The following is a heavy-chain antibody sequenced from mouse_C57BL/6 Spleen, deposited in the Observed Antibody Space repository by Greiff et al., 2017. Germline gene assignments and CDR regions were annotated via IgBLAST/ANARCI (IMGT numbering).Heavy chain of an antibody. CDR2: ISDGGSYT. V-gene: IGHV5-4*01. Sequence: EVQLVESGGGLVKPGGSLKLSCAASGFTFSSYAMSWVRQTPEKRLEWVATISDGGSYTYYPDNVKGRFTISRDNAKNNLYLQMSHLKSEDTAMYYCASGGLLFAYWGQGTLVTVSA. CDR1: GFTFSSYA. D-gene: IGHD3-1*01. CDR3: ASGGLLFAY. J-gene: IGHJ3*01.